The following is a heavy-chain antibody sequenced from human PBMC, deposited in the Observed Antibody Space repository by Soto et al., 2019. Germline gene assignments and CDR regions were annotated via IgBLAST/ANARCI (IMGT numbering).Heavy chain of an antibody. D-gene: IGHD5-12*01. J-gene: IGHJ4*02. CDR3: VRVVAIPGYPDN. CDR2: IDPIGDTS. CDR1: GGTFSSYA. V-gene: IGHV1-69*14. Sequence: QVQLVQSGAEVRQPASSVKVSCKTSGGTFSSYAISWVRQAPGQGLEWMGGIDPIGDTSTYAQRWQGRVTITADKSTSTAYMGLSSLGSADTDIYYCVRVVAIPGYPDNWGQGTLVTVSS.